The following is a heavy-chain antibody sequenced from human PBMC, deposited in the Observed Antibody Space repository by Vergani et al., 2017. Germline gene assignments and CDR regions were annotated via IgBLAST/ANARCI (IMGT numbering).Heavy chain of an antibody. V-gene: IGHV3-15*01. Sequence: EVQLVESGGGLVKPGGSLRLSCAASGFTFSNAWMSWVHQAPGKGLEWVSRIKSKTDGGTTDYAAPVKGRFTISRDDSKNTLYLQMNSLKTEDTAVYYCTTDLGYCSSTSCPIHYMDVWGKGTTVTVSS. J-gene: IGHJ6*03. CDR1: GFTFSNAW. CDR3: TTDLGYCSSTSCPIHYMDV. D-gene: IGHD2-2*01. CDR2: IKSKTDGGTT.